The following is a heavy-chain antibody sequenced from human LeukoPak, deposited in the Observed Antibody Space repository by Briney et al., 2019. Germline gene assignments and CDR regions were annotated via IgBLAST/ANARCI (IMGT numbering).Heavy chain of an antibody. D-gene: IGHD6-13*01. V-gene: IGHV4-59*08. CDR2: IYYSGRT. CDR3: ARGLSYSSNGDWFDP. CDR1: GGSISSYY. Sequence: SETLSLTCTVSGGSISSYYWSWIRQPPGKGLEWIGYIYYSGRTKYNPSLKSRVTISVDTSKNQFSLKLSSVTAADTAVYYCARGLSYSSNGDWFDPWGQGTLVTVSS. J-gene: IGHJ5*02.